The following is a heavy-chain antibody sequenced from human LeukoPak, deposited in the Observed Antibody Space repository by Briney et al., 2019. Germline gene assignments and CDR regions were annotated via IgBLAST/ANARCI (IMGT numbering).Heavy chain of an antibody. V-gene: IGHV5-51*04. D-gene: IGHD6-19*01. CDR2: IYPGDSDT. CDR3: ATAPGIAVAGERASLDY. CDR1: GCSFTSYW. J-gene: IGHJ4*02. Sequence: GESLKISCKGSGCSFTSYWIGWVRQMPGKGLERMGIIYPGDSDTRYSPSFQGQVTISADKPISTAYLQWSSLKASDTAMYYCATAPGIAVAGERASLDYWGQGTLVTVSS.